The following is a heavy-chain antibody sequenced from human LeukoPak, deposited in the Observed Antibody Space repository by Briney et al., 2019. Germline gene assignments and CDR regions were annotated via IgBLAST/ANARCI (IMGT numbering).Heavy chain of an antibody. J-gene: IGHJ4*02. CDR3: ARLKGYSSGWYPSYYFDY. D-gene: IGHD6-19*01. Sequence: SETLSLTCTVSGGSISRYYWSWIRQPPGKGLGWIGYIRDTGSTNYNPSLKSRVTISVDTSKNHFSLNLSSVTAADTAVYYCARLKGYSSGWYPSYYFDYWGQGTLVTVSS. V-gene: IGHV4-59*08. CDR1: GGSISRYY. CDR2: IRDTGST.